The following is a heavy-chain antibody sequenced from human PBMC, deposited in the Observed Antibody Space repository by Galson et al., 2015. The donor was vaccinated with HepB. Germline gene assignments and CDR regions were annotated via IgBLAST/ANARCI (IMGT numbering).Heavy chain of an antibody. CDR1: GFTFRDAW. J-gene: IGHJ4*02. CDR2: IKSNTDGATA. Sequence: SLRLSCAASGFTFRDAWMTWVRQAPGKGLEWVGRIKSNTDGATAEYAASVKGRFTISRDDSRNTLYLQLSSLKTEDTAVYYCATDHDGSGRYYIWGFVSWGQGALVTVSS. D-gene: IGHD3-10*01. V-gene: IGHV3-15*01. CDR3: ATDHDGSGRYYIWGFVS.